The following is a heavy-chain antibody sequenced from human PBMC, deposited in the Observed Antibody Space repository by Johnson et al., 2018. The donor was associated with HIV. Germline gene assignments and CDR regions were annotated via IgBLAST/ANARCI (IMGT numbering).Heavy chain of an antibody. CDR2: LSYDGNNE. D-gene: IGHD3-16*02. CDR3: ARGTDYVWGSYLPDAFDI. V-gene: IGHV3-30*04. Sequence: QVQLVESGGGVVQPGRSLKLSCAASGFTFRNYAMHWVRQAPGKGLEWVAILSYDGNNEYYADSVKGRFTISRDNSKNTLYLQMNSLKAEDTAVYFCARGTDYVWGSYLPDAFDIWGQGTMVTVSS. CDR1: GFTFRNYA. J-gene: IGHJ3*02.